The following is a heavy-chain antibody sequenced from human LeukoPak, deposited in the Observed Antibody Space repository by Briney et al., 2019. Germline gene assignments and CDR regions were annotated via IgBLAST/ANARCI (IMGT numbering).Heavy chain of an antibody. CDR2: ILYSGGT. Sequence: SETLSLTCTVSGGSMSSDYWNWIRQPPGKGVEWVGYILYSGGTNYNPSLKSRVTISIDTSKNQFSLKLSSVTAADTAVYYCARRGDGGFWYFDLWGRGTLVTVSS. V-gene: IGHV4-59*08. D-gene: IGHD3-16*01. J-gene: IGHJ2*01. CDR1: GGSMSSDY. CDR3: ARRGDGGFWYFDL.